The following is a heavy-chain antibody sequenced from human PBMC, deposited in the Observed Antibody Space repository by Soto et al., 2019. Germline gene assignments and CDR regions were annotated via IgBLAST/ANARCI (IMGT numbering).Heavy chain of an antibody. D-gene: IGHD2-2*01. CDR2: IKQDGSEK. Sequence: SXGSLRLSCSAAGFTFSSYWMSWVRQAPGKGLEWVANIKQDGSEKYYVDSVKGRFTISRDNAKNSLYLQMNSLRAEDTAVYYCARPAAYYYYYGMDVWGQGTTVTVS. V-gene: IGHV3-7*03. J-gene: IGHJ6*02. CDR1: GFTFSSYW. CDR3: ARPAAYYYYYGMDV.